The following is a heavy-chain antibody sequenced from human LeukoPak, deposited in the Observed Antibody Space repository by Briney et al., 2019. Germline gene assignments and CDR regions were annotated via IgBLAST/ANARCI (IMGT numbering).Heavy chain of an antibody. D-gene: IGHD6-19*01. J-gene: IGHJ6*02. CDR3: ARDAYSSGWYKGRFYGMDV. CDR1: GGSISSYY. CDR2: IYYSGST. Sequence: SETLSLTCTVSGGSISSYYWSWIRQPPGKGLEWIGYIYYSGSTNYNPSLKGRVTISVDTSKNQFSLKLSSVTAADTAVYYCARDAYSSGWYKGRFYGMDVWGQGTTVTVSS. V-gene: IGHV4-59*01.